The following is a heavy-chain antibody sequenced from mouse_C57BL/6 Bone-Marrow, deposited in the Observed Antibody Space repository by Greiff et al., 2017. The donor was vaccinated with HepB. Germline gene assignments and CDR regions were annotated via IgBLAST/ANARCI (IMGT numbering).Heavy chain of an antibody. CDR1: GFTFSDYY. J-gene: IGHJ4*01. CDR3: ARGLGLRRAMDY. CDR2: INYDGSST. D-gene: IGHD2-4*01. V-gene: IGHV5-16*01. Sequence: DVQLVESEGGLVQPGSSMKLSCTASGFTFSDYYMAWVRQVPEKGLEWVANINYDGSSTYYLDSLKSRFIISRDNAKNILYLQMSSLKSEDTATYYCARGLGLRRAMDYWGQGTSVTVSS.